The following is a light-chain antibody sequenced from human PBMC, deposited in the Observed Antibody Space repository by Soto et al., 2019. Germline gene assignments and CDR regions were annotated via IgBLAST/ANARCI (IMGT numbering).Light chain of an antibody. Sequence: QSALTQPASVSGTPGQSITISCTGTSSDVGGYNFVSWYQQHPGKAPRLIIYDVSSRPSGVSDRFSGSKSGNTASLTISGLQAEDEADYYCSSYTLRNTLVLFGGGTKLTVL. J-gene: IGLJ3*02. CDR1: SSDVGGYNF. V-gene: IGLV2-14*03. CDR2: DVS. CDR3: SSYTLRNTLVL.